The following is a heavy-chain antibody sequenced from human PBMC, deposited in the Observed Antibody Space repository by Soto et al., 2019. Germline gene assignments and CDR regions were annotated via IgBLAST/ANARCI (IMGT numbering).Heavy chain of an antibody. CDR3: AREGRSGWYFFY. V-gene: IGHV1-24*01. Sequence: ASVKVSCKVSGYSLTELSMHWVRQAPGKGLEWMGGFDPEDGEIFYAQKFQGRVTMTEDTSTDTAYMELSSLRSEDTAVYYCAREGRSGWYFFYWGQGTLVTVYS. CDR2: FDPEDGEI. D-gene: IGHD6-19*01. J-gene: IGHJ4*02. CDR1: GYSLTELS.